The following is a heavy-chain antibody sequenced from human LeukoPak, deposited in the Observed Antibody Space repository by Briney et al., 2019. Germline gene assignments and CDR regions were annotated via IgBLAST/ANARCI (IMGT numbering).Heavy chain of an antibody. CDR2: IYYSGST. V-gene: IGHV4-61*01. CDR1: GGSVSSRSYY. Sequence: PSETLSLTCTVSGGSVSSRSYYWNWIRQPPGKGLEWIGYIYYSGSTNYNPSLKSRVTISVDTSKNQFSLKLSSVTAADTAVYYCARDRVEAVAASWFDPWGQGTLVTVSS. CDR3: ARDRVEAVAASWFDP. D-gene: IGHD6-19*01. J-gene: IGHJ5*02.